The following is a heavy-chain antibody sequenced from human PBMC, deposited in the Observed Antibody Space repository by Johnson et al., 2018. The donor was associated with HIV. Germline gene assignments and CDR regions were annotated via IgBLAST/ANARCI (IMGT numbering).Heavy chain of an antibody. CDR2: ISSSGSLT. V-gene: IGHV3-11*04. CDR1: GFTLSDYY. D-gene: IGHD6-13*01. J-gene: IGHJ3*02. CDR3: AKDLYSSSWTNDAFDI. Sequence: QVQLVESGGGLVKPGGSLRLSCAASGFTLSDYYMSWIRQAPGKGLEWLSYISSSGSLTYYADSVEGRFPISRDNSKNTLYLQMNGLRAEDTAVYHCAKDLYSSSWTNDAFDIWGQGTMVTVSS.